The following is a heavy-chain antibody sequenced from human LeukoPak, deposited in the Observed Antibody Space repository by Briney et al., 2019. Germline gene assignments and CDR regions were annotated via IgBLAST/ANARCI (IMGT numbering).Heavy chain of an antibody. Sequence: GGSLRLSCAASGFSVSSNYMSWVRQAPGKGLEWVSIIYSGGSTYYADSVKGRFTISRDSSKNTLYLQMNSLRPEDTAMYYCAGGLEWLTFDYWGQGTPVTVSS. CDR3: AGGLEWLTFDY. J-gene: IGHJ4*02. V-gene: IGHV3-66*02. CDR2: IYSGGST. CDR1: GFSVSSNY. D-gene: IGHD3-3*01.